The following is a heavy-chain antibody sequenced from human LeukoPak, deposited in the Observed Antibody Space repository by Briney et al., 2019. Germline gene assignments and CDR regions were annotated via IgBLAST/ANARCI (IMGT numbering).Heavy chain of an antibody. J-gene: IGHJ6*02. Sequence: RASVKVSCKASGFTFTNSAVQWVRQARGQRLEWIGWIAVGTGNTNYAQKFQERVTITRDMSTSTAYMELSSLRSGDTAVYYCAADGYSYGGGAYYYFGIDVWGQGTTVTASS. D-gene: IGHD5-18*01. CDR3: AADGYSYGGGAYYYFGIDV. CDR2: IAVGTGNT. V-gene: IGHV1-58*01. CDR1: GFTFTNSA.